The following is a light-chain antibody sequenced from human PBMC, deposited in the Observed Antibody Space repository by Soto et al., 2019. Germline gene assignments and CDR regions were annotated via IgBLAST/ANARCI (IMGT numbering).Light chain of an antibody. CDR1: QSVSSN. J-gene: IGKJ4*01. V-gene: IGKV3-15*01. CDR3: QQYNNSPLLT. CDR2: GAS. Sequence: ERVMTQSPATLSVSPGERATLSCRASQSVSSNLAWYQQKPGQAPRLLIYGASTRATDIPARFSGSGSGTEFTLTISSLQSEDFALYYCQQYNNSPLLTFGGGTKVEIK.